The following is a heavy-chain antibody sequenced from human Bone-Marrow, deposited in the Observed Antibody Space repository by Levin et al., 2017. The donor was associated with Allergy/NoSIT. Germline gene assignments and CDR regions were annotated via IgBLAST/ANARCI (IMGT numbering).Heavy chain of an antibody. Sequence: SCAASGFSFSTYAMSWVRQAPGKGLEWVSAISGSGTITFYADSVRGRFIISRDNSKSTLYLQMNSLRAEDTAVYYCAKGGLGQYDSRGYSNWGQGTLVTVSS. CDR2: ISGSGTIT. CDR1: GFSFSTYA. CDR3: AKGGLGQYDSRGYSN. D-gene: IGHD3-22*01. V-gene: IGHV3-23*01. J-gene: IGHJ4*02.